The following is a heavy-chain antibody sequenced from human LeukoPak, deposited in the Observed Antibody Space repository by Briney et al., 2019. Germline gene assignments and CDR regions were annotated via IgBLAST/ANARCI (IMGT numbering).Heavy chain of an antibody. D-gene: IGHD6-13*01. CDR1: GGSISSYY. J-gene: IGHJ6*03. CDR3: ARDQESGIAAEGRHTYYYYYYMDV. CDR2: IYTSGST. Sequence: SETLSLTCTVSGGSISSYYWSWIRQPAGKGLEWIGRIYTSGSTNYNPSLKSRVTMSVDTSKNQFSLKLSSVTAADTAVYYCARDQESGIAAEGRHTYYYYYYMDVWGKGTTVTVSS. V-gene: IGHV4-4*07.